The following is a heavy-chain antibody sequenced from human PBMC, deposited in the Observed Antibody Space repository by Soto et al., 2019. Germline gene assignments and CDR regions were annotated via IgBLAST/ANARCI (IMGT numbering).Heavy chain of an antibody. V-gene: IGHV3-21*01. CDR1: GFTXXSYX. Sequence: PGGSLRLSCAASGFTXXSYXMNWVRQAPGKGLEWVSSISSSSSHIYYADSVKGRFTISRDNAKNSLYLQMNSLRAEDTAVYYCARDPSVVVTAHRDYYYYGMDVWGQGTTVTVSS. J-gene: IGHJ6*02. CDR3: ARDPSVVVTAHRDYYYYGMDV. D-gene: IGHD2-21*02. CDR2: ISSSSSHI.